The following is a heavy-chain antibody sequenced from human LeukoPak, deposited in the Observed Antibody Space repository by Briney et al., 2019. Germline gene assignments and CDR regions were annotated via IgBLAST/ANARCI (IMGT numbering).Heavy chain of an antibody. CDR2: ISYDGSNK. V-gene: IGHV3-30*18. CDR1: GFTFSGYG. CDR3: AKGGLGYCSGGSCYSEAAYGMDV. J-gene: IGHJ6*02. Sequence: GRSLRLSCAASGFTFSGYGMHWVRQAPGKGLEWVAVISYDGSNKYYADSVKGRFTISRDNSKNTLYLQMNSLRAEDTAVYYCAKGGLGYCSGGSCYSEAAYGMDVWGQGTTVTVSS. D-gene: IGHD2-15*01.